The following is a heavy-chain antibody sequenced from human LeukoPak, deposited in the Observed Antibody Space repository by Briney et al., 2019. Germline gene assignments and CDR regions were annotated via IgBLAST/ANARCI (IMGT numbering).Heavy chain of an antibody. D-gene: IGHD5-18*01. Sequence: GGSLRLSCAASAFTFRSYAMIRVRQAPGKGLEWVSGISGSGGSTYYSDSANGRFTISRDNSNNTLYLQMNSLRAEDTAVYYCAKGAASRGYTYVANWGQGTLVTVSS. J-gene: IGHJ4*02. CDR3: AKGAASRGYTYVAN. V-gene: IGHV3-23*01. CDR2: ISGSGGST. CDR1: AFTFRSYA.